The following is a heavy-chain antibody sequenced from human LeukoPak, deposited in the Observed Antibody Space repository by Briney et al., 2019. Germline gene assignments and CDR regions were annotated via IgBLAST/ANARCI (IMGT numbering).Heavy chain of an antibody. CDR3: ARDGGFPGGETLDY. Sequence: AGGSLRLSCAASGFTFDDYGMSWVRQAPGKGLEWVANIKQDVSEKYYVDSVKGRFTISRDNAKNSLYLQMNSLRAEDTAVYYCARDGGFPGGETLDYWGQGTLVTVSS. V-gene: IGHV3-7*01. D-gene: IGHD3-16*01. CDR1: GFTFDDYG. CDR2: IKQDVSEK. J-gene: IGHJ4*02.